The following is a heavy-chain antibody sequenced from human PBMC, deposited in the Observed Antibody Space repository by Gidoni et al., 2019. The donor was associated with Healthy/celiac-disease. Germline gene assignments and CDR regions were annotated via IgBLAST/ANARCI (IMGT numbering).Heavy chain of an antibody. V-gene: IGHV3-21*01. CDR2: ISSSISYI. CDR3: ARGLMGATGPYYFDY. D-gene: IGHD1-26*01. J-gene: IGHJ4*02. Sequence: EVPLVESGGGLVKPGGSLRPSCAASGFTFRSYSMTWVRQAPGKGLECVSPISSSISYIYYADSVKGRFTISRDNAKNSLYLQMNSLRSEDTAVYYCARGLMGATGPYYFDYWGQGTLVTVSS. CDR1: GFTFRSYS.